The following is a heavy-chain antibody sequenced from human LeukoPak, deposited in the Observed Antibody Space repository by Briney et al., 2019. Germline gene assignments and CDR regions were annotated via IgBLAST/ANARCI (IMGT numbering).Heavy chain of an antibody. J-gene: IGHJ4*02. Sequence: ASVKASCKASGYTFTSYDINWVRQATGQGLEWMGWMNPNSGNTGYAQKFQGRVTMTRNTSISTAYMELSSLRSEDTAVYYCARGGSRRITMVRGERGLDYWGQGTLVTVSS. V-gene: IGHV1-8*01. CDR2: MNPNSGNT. D-gene: IGHD3-10*01. CDR1: GYTFTSYD. CDR3: ARGGSRRITMVRGERGLDY.